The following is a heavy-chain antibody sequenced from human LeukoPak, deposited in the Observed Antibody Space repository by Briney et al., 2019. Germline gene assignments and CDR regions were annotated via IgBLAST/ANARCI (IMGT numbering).Heavy chain of an antibody. J-gene: IGHJ6*03. D-gene: IGHD1-26*01. Sequence: GGSLRLSCAASGFTFSNYNMNWVRQAPGKAMDWVPSITSSGTYIFYADSVKGRFTISRDNAKNSLYLQMDSLGPEDTAVYYCARDPYSGNYGNDYYYYMDVWGKGTTVTVSS. CDR3: ARDPYSGNYGNDYYYYMDV. V-gene: IGHV3-21*01. CDR1: GFTFSNYN. CDR2: ITSSGTYI.